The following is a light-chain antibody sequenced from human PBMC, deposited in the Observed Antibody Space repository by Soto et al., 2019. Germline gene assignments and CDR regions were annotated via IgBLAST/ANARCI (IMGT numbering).Light chain of an antibody. CDR3: SLYAGSNNLV. CDR2: EVS. V-gene: IGLV2-8*01. CDR1: SSDVGGYNY. J-gene: IGLJ2*01. Sequence: QSALTQPPSASGSPGQSVTISCTGPSSDVGGYNYVSWYQQHPGKAPKLMIYEVSNRPSGVPDRFSGSKSGNTASLTVSGLQGEDEADYYCSLYAGSNNLVFGGGTKLTVL.